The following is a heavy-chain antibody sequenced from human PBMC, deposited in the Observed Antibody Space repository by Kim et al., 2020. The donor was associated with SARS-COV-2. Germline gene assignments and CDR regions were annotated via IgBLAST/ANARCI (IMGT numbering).Heavy chain of an antibody. CDR2: IIPILGIA. D-gene: IGHD3-16*01. CDR3: LVVVWGGDAFDI. J-gene: IGHJ3*02. Sequence: SVKVSCKASGGTFSSYTISWVRQAPGQGLEWMGRIIPILGIANYAQKFQGRVTITADKSTSTAYMELSSLRSEDTAVYYCLVVVWGGDAFDIWGQGTMVTVSS. CDR1: GGTFSSYT. V-gene: IGHV1-69*02.